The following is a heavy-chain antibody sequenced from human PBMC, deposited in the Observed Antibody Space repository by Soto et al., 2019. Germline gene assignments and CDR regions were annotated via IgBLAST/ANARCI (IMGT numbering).Heavy chain of an antibody. CDR2: MNANSGNT. CDR3: ARWDNGAYARFDS. V-gene: IGHV1-8*01. D-gene: IGHD4-17*01. J-gene: IGHJ4*02. Sequence: QVQLVQSGAEVKKSGASVKVSCKASGYTFTSHDINWVRQATGQGLEWMGWMNANSGNTGYAQKFQGRVTMTRNTSICTAYMELSSLRSDVTDGEYCARWDNGAYARFDSWGQGTLVTVSS. CDR1: GYTFTSHD.